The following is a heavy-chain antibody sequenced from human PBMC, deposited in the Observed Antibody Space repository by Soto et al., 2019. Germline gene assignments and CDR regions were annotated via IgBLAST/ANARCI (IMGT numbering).Heavy chain of an antibody. CDR2: IYYSGST. Sequence: SETLSLTCTVSGGSISSGGYYWSWIRQHPGKGLEWIGYIYYSGSTYYNPSLKSRVTISVDTSKNQFSLKLSSVTAADTAVYYCARDKAHYGSGSYYSYAFDIWGQGTMVTVSS. J-gene: IGHJ3*02. D-gene: IGHD3-10*01. V-gene: IGHV4-31*03. CDR3: ARDKAHYGSGSYYSYAFDI. CDR1: GGSISSGGYY.